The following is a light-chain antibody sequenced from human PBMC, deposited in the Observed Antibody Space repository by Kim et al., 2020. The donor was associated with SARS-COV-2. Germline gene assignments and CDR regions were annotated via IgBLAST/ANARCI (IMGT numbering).Light chain of an antibody. J-gene: IGKJ1*01. CDR1: QSVSSY. CDR3: QQRRNWPGT. Sequence: EIVLTQSPATLSLSPGERATLSCRASQSVSSYLAWYQQKPGQAPRLLIYDASNRATGIPARFSGSGSGTDFTLTISSLEPEDVAVYYCQQRRNWPGTFGQGTKVDIK. CDR2: DAS. V-gene: IGKV3-11*01.